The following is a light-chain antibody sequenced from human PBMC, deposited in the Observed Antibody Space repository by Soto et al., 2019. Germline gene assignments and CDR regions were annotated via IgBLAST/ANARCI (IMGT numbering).Light chain of an antibody. CDR1: QSVTINS. CDR3: QQANSFPLT. Sequence: TQSPGTLSLSPGERATLSCRASQSVTINSLAWYQQKPGKAPKLLIYAASSLQSGVPSRFSGSGSGTDFTLTISSLQPEDFATYYCQQANSFPLTFGPGTKVDIK. J-gene: IGKJ3*01. V-gene: IGKV1-12*01. CDR2: AAS.